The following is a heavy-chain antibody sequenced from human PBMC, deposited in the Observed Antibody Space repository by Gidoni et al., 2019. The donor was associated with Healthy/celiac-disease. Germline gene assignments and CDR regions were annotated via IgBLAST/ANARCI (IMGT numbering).Heavy chain of an antibody. V-gene: IGHV3-23*04. CDR2: IGGSGGST. D-gene: IGHD3-16*02. CDR1: GFTFSSYA. J-gene: IGHJ4*02. Sequence: EVQLVESGGGLVQPGGSLRLSCAASGFTFSSYAMSWVRQGPGKGLEGVSAIGGSGGSTYHADSLKGRFTISRDNSKNTLYLQMNSLRAEDTAVYYCAKGMAGELSPIDYWGQGTLVTVSS. CDR3: AKGMAGELSPIDY.